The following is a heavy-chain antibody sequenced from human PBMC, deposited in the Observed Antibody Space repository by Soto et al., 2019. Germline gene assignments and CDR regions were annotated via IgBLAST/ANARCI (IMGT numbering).Heavy chain of an antibody. Sequence: AVLGGKCGGFYGSWIRQPPGKGLEWIGEINHIGGTNYNPSLKSRVTLSIDTSKNQFSLKLSSVIAADTAVYYCARGSGYLGFWGQGTQVTVSS. CDR1: GGKCGGFY. CDR2: INHIGGT. D-gene: IGHD3-16*02. CDR3: ARGSGYLGF. V-gene: IGHV4-34*01. J-gene: IGHJ4*02.